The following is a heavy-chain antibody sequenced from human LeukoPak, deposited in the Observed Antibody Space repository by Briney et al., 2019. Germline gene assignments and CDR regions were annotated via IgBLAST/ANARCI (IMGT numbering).Heavy chain of an antibody. CDR2: IKQDGSDK. V-gene: IGHV3-7*01. CDR3: AIIPRAAAGPSARSPFHY. D-gene: IGHD6-13*01. Sequence: PGGSLRLSCEVSGFTFSSYWMNWVRQAPGKGLEWVANIKQDGSDKYYVDSVKGRFTISRDNAKNSLYLQMNSLRAEDTAVYYCAIIPRAAAGPSARSPFHYWGQGTLVTVPS. J-gene: IGHJ4*02. CDR1: GFTFSSYW.